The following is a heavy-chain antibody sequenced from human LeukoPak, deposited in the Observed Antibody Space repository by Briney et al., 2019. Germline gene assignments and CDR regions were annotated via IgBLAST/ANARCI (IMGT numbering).Heavy chain of an antibody. V-gene: IGHV1-2*02. CDR2: IDPHSGDT. Sequence: ASVRVSCKTSGYNFIGYFIHWVRQAPGQGLEWMGWIDPHSGDTAYANKFQGRVTLTRDTTTTTVFMESNSLRSDDTAAYFCARVRGGYCTGDRCYGDFFFDNWGQGTLVTVTS. CDR1: GYNFIGYF. D-gene: IGHD2-15*01. J-gene: IGHJ4*02. CDR3: ARVRGGYCTGDRCYGDFFFDN.